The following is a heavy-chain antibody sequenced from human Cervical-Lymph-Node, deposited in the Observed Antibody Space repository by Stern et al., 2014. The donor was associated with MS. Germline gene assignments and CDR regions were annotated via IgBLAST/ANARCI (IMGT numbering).Heavy chain of an antibody. CDR3: ARHGGSGYAFWFDP. Sequence: DQLVQSGAELKKPGESLKISCQASGYNFNNYWIGWVRQMPGKGPEWMGIIYPGDSEAKYSPAFQGQVTMSVDKSTKTAYLQWSRLKASDTAMYYCARHGGSGYAFWFDPWGQGTLVTVSS. CDR2: IYPGDSEA. D-gene: IGHD3-22*01. CDR1: GYNFNNYW. J-gene: IGHJ5*02. V-gene: IGHV5-51*01.